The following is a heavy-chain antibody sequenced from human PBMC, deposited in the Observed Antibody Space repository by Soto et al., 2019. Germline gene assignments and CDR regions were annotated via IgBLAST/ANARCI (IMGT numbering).Heavy chain of an antibody. V-gene: IGHV3-23*01. CDR3: AKEGEYSSGWDNFDY. Sequence: GGSLRLSCAASGFTFSSYAMSWVRQAPGKGLEWVSAISGSGGSTYYADSVKGRFTISRDNSENTLYLQMNSLRAEDTAVYYCAKEGEYSSGWDNFDYWGQGTLVTVSS. J-gene: IGHJ4*02. CDR1: GFTFSSYA. CDR2: ISGSGGST. D-gene: IGHD6-19*01.